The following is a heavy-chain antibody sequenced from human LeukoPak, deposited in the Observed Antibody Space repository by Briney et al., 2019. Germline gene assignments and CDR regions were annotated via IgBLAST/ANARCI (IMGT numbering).Heavy chain of an antibody. CDR1: GGSISSYY. D-gene: IGHD5-12*01. J-gene: IGHJ5*02. CDR2: IYYSGST. CDR3: ARAHSGYDYNWFDP. V-gene: IGHV4-59*01. Sequence: SETLSLTCTVSGGSISSYYWSWIRQPPGKGLEWIGYIYYSGSTNYNPSLKSRVTISVDTSKNQFSLKLSSVTAADTAVYYCARAHSGYDYNWFDPWGQGTLVTVS.